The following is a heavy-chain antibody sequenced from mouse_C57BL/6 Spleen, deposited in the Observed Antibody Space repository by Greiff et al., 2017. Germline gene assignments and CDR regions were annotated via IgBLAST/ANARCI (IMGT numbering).Heavy chain of an antibody. CDR2: IDPSDSYP. CDR1: GYTFTSYW. J-gene: IGHJ4*01. V-gene: IGHV1-69*01. D-gene: IGHD3-2*02. CDR3: ASSGGSGYRSMDY. Sequence: QVQLQQPGAELVMPGASVKLSCKASGYTFTSYWMHWVKQRPGQGLEWIGEIDPSDSYPNYNQQFKGKSTLTVDKSSSTAYMQLSSLTSEDSAVYYGASSGGSGYRSMDYWGQGTSVTVSS.